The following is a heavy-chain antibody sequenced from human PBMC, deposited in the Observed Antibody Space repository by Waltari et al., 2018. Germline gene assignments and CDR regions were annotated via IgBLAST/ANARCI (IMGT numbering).Heavy chain of an antibody. Sequence: EEQIVESGGGLVQPGDSLRLSCAPSGFTFSSFWMTCVSPASGTVPLWVSRISTDASDTTYADSVKGRFTISRDNARNTLYLQMNRLRAEDTAVYFCARVSRRTYRSPVPGRHYYYGMDVWGQGTTVTVSS. CDR3: ARVSRRTYRSPVPGRHYYYGMDV. CDR2: ISTDASDT. CDR1: GFTFSSFW. D-gene: IGHD1-1*01. V-gene: IGHV3-74*03. J-gene: IGHJ6*02.